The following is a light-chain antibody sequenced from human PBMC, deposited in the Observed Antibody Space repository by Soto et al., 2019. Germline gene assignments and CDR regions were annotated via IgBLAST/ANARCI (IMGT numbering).Light chain of an antibody. CDR1: QYINTR. CDR2: QTS. CDR3: HQRQSWPRT. J-gene: IGKJ1*01. Sequence: EIVLTQSPATLSSFPGDRVTLSCRASQYINTRLAWYQHRPGQASRLLIYQTSFSAAGIPSRFSASRYGTDFTLTIRDVQPEELALYYWHQRQSWPRTFGQGTKVDIK. V-gene: IGKV3-11*01.